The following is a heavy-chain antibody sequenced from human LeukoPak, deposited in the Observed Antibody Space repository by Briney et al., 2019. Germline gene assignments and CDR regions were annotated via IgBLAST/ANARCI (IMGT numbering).Heavy chain of an antibody. Sequence: GASVKVSCKASGYTFTGYYMHWVRQAPGQGLEWMGWINPNSGGTNYAQKFQGRVTMTRDTSISTAYMELSRLRSDDTAVYYCARAPSRLWFGEPRYYMDVWGKGTTVTVSS. CDR1: GYTFTGYY. CDR3: ARAPSRLWFGEPRYYMDV. CDR2: INPNSGGT. V-gene: IGHV1-2*02. D-gene: IGHD3-10*01. J-gene: IGHJ6*03.